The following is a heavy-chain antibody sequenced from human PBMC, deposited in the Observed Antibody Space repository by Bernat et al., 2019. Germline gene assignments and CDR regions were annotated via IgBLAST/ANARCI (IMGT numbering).Heavy chain of an antibody. CDR1: RFTFSSYT. CDR3: ATGTYYYYYIDV. Sequence: EVQLVESGGGLVKPGGSLRLSCAASRFTFSSYTMNWVRQAPGQGLEWVSSISGSSAYIYYADSVKGRFTISRDNAKNSLYLQMNSLRAEDTAVYYCATGTYYYYYIDVWGKGTTVTVSS. CDR2: ISGSSAYI. J-gene: IGHJ6*03. V-gene: IGHV3-21*01.